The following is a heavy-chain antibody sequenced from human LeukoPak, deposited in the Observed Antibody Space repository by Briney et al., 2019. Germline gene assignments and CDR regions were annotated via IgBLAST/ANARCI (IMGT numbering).Heavy chain of an antibody. V-gene: IGHV3-30*18. CDR2: ISYDGSNK. CDR3: AKILPDTVTADY. D-gene: IGHD4-11*01. CDR1: GFTFSSYG. J-gene: IGHJ4*02. Sequence: PGGSLRLSCAASGFTFSSYGMCWVRQAPGKGLEWVAVISYDGSNKYYADSVKGRFTISRDNSKNTLYLQMNSLRAEDTAVYYCAKILPDTVTADYWGQGTLVTVSS.